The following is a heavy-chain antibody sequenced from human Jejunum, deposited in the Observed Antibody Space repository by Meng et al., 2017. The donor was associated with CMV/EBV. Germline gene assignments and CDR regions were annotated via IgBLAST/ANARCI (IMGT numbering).Heavy chain of an antibody. CDR2: IDSDESNT. J-gene: IGHJ5*02. Sequence: GFTFSSYWMNWVRQAPGKGLVWVARIDSDESNTSDESKTRYADSVKGRFTISRDNAKNTLYLQMDSLRADDTAVYYCARDLQLSTWGQGTLVTVSS. CDR3: ARDLQLST. D-gene: IGHD5-18*01. V-gene: IGHV3-74*01. CDR1: GFTFSSYW.